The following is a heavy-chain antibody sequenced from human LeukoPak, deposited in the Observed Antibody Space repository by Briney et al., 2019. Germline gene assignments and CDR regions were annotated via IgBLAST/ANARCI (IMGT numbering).Heavy chain of an antibody. J-gene: IGHJ4*02. Sequence: PSETLSLTCTVSGGSTSSSSYYWGWIRQPPGKGLEWIGSIYYSGSTYCNPSLKSRVTISVDTSKNQFSLKLSSVTAADTAVYYCASPYSNYVGLFDYWGQGTLVTVSS. CDR3: ASPYSNYVGLFDY. CDR2: IYYSGST. CDR1: GGSTSSSSYY. V-gene: IGHV4-39*01. D-gene: IGHD4-11*01.